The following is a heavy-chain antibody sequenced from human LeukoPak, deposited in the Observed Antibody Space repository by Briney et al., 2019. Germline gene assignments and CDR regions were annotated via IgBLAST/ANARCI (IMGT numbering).Heavy chain of an antibody. CDR3: ARDAAYCGGDCSDVGAFDI. D-gene: IGHD2-21*02. CDR1: GGTFSSYA. V-gene: IGHV1-69*05. J-gene: IGHJ3*02. Sequence: SVKVSRKASGGTFSSYAISWVRQAPGHGLEWMGRIIPIFGTANYAQKLQGRVTITTDESTSTAYMELSSLRSEDTAVYYCARDAAYCGGDCSDVGAFDIWGQGTMVTVSS. CDR2: IIPIFGTA.